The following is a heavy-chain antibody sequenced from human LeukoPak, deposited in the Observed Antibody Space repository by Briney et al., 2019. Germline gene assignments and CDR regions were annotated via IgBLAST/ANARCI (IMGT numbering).Heavy chain of an antibody. V-gene: IGHV3-23*01. CDR3: ASGPSTMVRGVISLSFDY. Sequence: GGSLRLSCAASGFTLSSYAMSWVRQAPGKGLEWVSAISGSGGSTYYADSVKGRFTISRDNSKNTLYLQMNSLRAEDTAVYYCASGPSTMVRGVISLSFDYWGQGTLVTVSS. D-gene: IGHD3-10*01. CDR2: ISGSGGST. CDR1: GFTLSSYA. J-gene: IGHJ4*02.